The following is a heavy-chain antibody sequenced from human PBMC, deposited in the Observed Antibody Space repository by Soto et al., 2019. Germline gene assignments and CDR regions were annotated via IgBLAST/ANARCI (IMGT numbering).Heavy chain of an antibody. V-gene: IGHV4-59*08. J-gene: IGHJ4*02. CDR3: ASSENFDWLQTFDS. CDR2: LYYSGST. CDR1: GGSISRYY. D-gene: IGHD3-9*01. Sequence: QVQLQESGPGLVKPSETLSLTCTVSGGSISRYYWRWIRQPPGKGLEWIGYLYYSGSTNYNPSRKSRVTTAVVTSKNQFSPQLSSVTAADSDVYSCASSENFDWLQTFDSWGQGALVNVSS.